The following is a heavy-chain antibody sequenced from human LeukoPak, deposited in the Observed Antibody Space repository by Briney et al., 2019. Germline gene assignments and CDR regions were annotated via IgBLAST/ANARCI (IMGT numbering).Heavy chain of an antibody. J-gene: IGHJ4*02. V-gene: IGHV3-33*08. D-gene: IGHD6-13*01. CDR2: IWFDGGNR. Sequence: GRSLRLSCAASGFTFSSYDMHWARQAPGKGLEWVAVIWFDGGNRYYADSVKGRFTISRDNSKNTLYLQLNSLRAEDTAVYYCARDSLDTQPRQTAGDIFDYWGQGTLVTVSS. CDR3: ARDSLDTQPRQTAGDIFDY. CDR1: GFTFSSYD.